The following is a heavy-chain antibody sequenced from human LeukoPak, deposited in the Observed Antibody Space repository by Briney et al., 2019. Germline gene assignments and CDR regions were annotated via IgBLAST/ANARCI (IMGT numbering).Heavy chain of an antibody. Sequence: GGSLRLSCAASGFTFSGYAMSWVRQAPGKGLEWVSAISGSGGSTYYADSVKGRFTISRDNSKNTLYLQMNSLRAEDTAVYYCASERYCSSTSCSDYWGQGTLVTVSS. CDR1: GFTFSGYA. J-gene: IGHJ4*02. V-gene: IGHV3-23*01. CDR2: ISGSGGST. CDR3: ASERYCSSTSCSDY. D-gene: IGHD2-2*01.